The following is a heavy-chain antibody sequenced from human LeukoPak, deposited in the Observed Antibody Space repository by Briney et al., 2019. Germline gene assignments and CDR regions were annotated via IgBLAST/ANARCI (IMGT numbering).Heavy chain of an antibody. CDR1: GCTFSSYS. J-gene: IGHJ3*02. Sequence: ASVKVSCKASGCTFSSYSIHWVRQAPGQGLEWMGGIIPISGTTKYAQKFQGRVTITADKSTSTAYMELSRLRSEDTAVYYCARYHSVVVSPCALEIWGEGTVLSVS. D-gene: IGHD2-21*01. V-gene: IGHV1-69*06. CDR2: IIPISGTT. CDR3: ARYHSVVVSPCALEI.